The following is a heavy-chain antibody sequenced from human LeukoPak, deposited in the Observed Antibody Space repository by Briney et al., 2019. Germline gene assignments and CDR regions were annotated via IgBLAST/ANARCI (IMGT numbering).Heavy chain of an antibody. CDR2: IIPIFGTA. CDR1: RGTYSSYA. CDR3: AREALLWFGEAAG. J-gene: IGHJ4*02. D-gene: IGHD3-10*01. Sequence: GASVKVSCKASRGTYSSYAISWVRQAPGQGLEWMGRIIPIFGTANDAQKFQGRVTITADKSTSTAYMELSSLRTEDTAVYYCAREALLWFGEAAGWGQGTLVTVSS. V-gene: IGHV1-69*06.